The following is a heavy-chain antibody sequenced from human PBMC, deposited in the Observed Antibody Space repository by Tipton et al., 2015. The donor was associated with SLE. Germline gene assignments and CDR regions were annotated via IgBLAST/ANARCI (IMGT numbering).Heavy chain of an antibody. CDR3: ARVGKYTDSDGYYLYYFDY. CDR1: GYSISSGYY. D-gene: IGHD3-22*01. CDR2: INHSGTT. Sequence: TLSLTCTVSGYSISSGYYWSWVRQSPGKGLEWLATINHSGTTYYRPSLKSRVTISVDTSKNQFSLKVNSLTAADTAVYYCARVGKYTDSDGYYLYYFDYWGQGTLVTVSS. J-gene: IGHJ4*02. V-gene: IGHV4-38-2*02.